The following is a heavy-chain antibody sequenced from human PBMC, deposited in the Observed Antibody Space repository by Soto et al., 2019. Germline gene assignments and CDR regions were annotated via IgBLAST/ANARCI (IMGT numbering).Heavy chain of an antibody. D-gene: IGHD3-9*01. J-gene: IGHJ5*02. CDR3: ARDRAGDDILTGLDWFDP. Sequence: QVQLVQSGAEVKKPGSSVKVSCKASGGTFSSYAISWVRQAPGQGLEWMGGIIPIFGTANYAQKLQGRVTITADESTSTAYMELSSLRSEDTAVYYCARDRAGDDILTGLDWFDPWGQGTLVTVSS. CDR2: IIPIFGTA. CDR1: GGTFSSYA. V-gene: IGHV1-69*01.